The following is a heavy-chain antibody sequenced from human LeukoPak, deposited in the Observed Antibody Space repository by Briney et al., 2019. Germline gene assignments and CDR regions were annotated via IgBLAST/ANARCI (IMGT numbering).Heavy chain of an antibody. Sequence: GGSLRLSCAASGFTFSSYAMHWVRQAPGKGLEWVAVISYDGSNKYYADSVKGRFTISRDNSKNTLYLQMNSLRAEDTAVYYCASLDYSSGWYTADYWGQGILVTVSS. D-gene: IGHD6-19*01. CDR3: ASLDYSSGWYTADY. CDR2: ISYDGSNK. CDR1: GFTFSSYA. V-gene: IGHV3-30-3*01. J-gene: IGHJ4*02.